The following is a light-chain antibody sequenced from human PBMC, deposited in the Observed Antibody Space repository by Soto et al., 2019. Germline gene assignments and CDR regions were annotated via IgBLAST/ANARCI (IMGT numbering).Light chain of an antibody. CDR3: QSYDSSDHVV. J-gene: IGLJ2*01. V-gene: IGLV6-57*02. CDR2: EDN. CDR1: SGSIASNY. Sequence: NFMLTQPHSVSESPGKTVTISCTGSSGSIASNYVQWYQQRPGSAPTTVIYEDNERPSRVPDRFSGSIDSSSNSASLTISGLKTEDEAHYYCQSYDSSDHVVFGGGTQLTVL.